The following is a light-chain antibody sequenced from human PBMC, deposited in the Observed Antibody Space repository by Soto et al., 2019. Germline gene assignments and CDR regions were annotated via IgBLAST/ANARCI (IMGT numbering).Light chain of an antibody. V-gene: IGKV3-20*01. J-gene: IGKJ4*01. Sequence: ENVLRQSPGTLSLSQGERAPLSCRASQSVSGNYLAWYQHKPGQAPRLLIYGASSRATGIADRFSGSGSGTDFTLTISRLEPEDFAVYYCHQYGSSPLPGGSPLPFGGGTKVEIK. CDR2: GAS. CDR1: QSVSGNY. CDR3: HQYGSSPLPGGSPLP.